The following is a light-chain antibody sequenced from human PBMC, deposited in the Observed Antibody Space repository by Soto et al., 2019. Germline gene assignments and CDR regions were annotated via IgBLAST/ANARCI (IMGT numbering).Light chain of an antibody. CDR2: DAS. CDR3: QPSDSTPYT. V-gene: IGKV1-39*01. CDR1: QTISTY. Sequence: DIQMTQSPSSLSASVGDRVNITCRASQTISTYLNWYQQKPGKAPRLLIYDASSLLSGVPSRFSGSGSGTDFTLTIASLQPEDFSTYYCQPSDSTPYTFGQGTKVEI. J-gene: IGKJ2*01.